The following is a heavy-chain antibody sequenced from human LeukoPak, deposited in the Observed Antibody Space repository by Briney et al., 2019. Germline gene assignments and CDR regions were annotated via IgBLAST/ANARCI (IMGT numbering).Heavy chain of an antibody. CDR2: INHRGST. CDR3: ARTGYSSSWFPFDY. Sequence: SETLSLTCAVYGESFSGYYWSWIRQPPGKGPEWIGEINHRGSTNYNPSLKSRVTISVDTSKNQFSLKLSSVTAADTAAYYCARTGYSSSWFPFDYWGQGTLVTVSS. V-gene: IGHV4-34*01. J-gene: IGHJ4*02. CDR1: GESFSGYY. D-gene: IGHD6-13*01.